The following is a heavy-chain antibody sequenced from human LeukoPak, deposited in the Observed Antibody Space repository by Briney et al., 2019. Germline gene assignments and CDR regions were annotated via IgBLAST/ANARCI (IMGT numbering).Heavy chain of an antibody. CDR1: GGSISSGSYY. CDR3: ARDGAFWSGYRTQRAFDI. CDR2: IYTSGST. V-gene: IGHV4-61*02. Sequence: SETLSLTCTVSGGSISSGSYYWSWIRQPAGKGLEWIGRIYTSGSTNYNPSLKSRVTISVDTSKNQFSLKLSSVTAADTAVYYCARDGAFWSGYRTQRAFDIWGQGTMVTVSS. J-gene: IGHJ3*02. D-gene: IGHD3-3*01.